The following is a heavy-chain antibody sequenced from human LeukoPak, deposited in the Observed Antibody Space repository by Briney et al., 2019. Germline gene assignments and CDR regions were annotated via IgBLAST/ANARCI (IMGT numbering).Heavy chain of an antibody. CDR1: GYTFTSYG. D-gene: IGHD2-15*01. Sequence: ASVKVSCKASGYTFTSYGISWVRQAPGQGLEWMGWISAYNGNTNYAQKLQGRVTMTTDTSTSTAYMELRSLRSDDTAVYYCAREGGGVVGGDYYYYMDVWGKGTTVTVSS. V-gene: IGHV1-18*01. CDR3: AREGGGVVGGDYYYYMDV. J-gene: IGHJ6*03. CDR2: ISAYNGNT.